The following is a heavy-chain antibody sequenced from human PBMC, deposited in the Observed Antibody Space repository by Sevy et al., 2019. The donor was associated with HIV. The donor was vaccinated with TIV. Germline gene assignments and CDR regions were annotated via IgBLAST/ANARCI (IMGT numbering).Heavy chain of an antibody. J-gene: IGHJ5*02. CDR1: GDSISSSF. CDR3: TRDFYDNRPRGFDP. Sequence: SETLSLTCTVSGDSISSSFWSWIRQPPGKGLEWIGSISHSGSTNYSPSLKSRVTISVDTSKNQFSLKVNSVTAADTAVYYCTRDFYDNRPRGFDPWGQGILVTVSS. V-gene: IGHV4-59*01. D-gene: IGHD3-22*01. CDR2: ISHSGST.